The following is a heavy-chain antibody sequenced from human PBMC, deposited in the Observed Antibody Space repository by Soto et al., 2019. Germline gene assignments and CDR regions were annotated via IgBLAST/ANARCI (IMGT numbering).Heavy chain of an antibody. V-gene: IGHV3-15*01. CDR2: IKSKADGGTT. CDR1: VIPFRTYA. Sequence: GGSLRLSCEASVIPFRTYAMSWVRQAPGKGLEWVGRIKSKADGGTTDYAAPVKGRFTISRDDSQNTLYLQMNSLKTEDTALYYCTTLGHYYDSSPLDVWGQGTTVTVSS. D-gene: IGHD3-22*01. J-gene: IGHJ6*02. CDR3: TTLGHYYDSSPLDV.